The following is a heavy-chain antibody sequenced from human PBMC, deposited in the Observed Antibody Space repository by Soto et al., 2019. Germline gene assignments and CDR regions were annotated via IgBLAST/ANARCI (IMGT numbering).Heavy chain of an antibody. J-gene: IGHJ4*02. CDR1: GFTFSSYG. Sequence: QVQLVESGGGVVQPGRSLRLSCAASGFTFSSYGMHWVRQAPGKGLEWVAVISYDGSNKYYADSVKGRFTISRDNSKNTLYLQMDSLRAEDTAVYYCAKDLATVTTYFDSWGQGTLVTGFS. V-gene: IGHV3-30*18. CDR2: ISYDGSNK. CDR3: AKDLATVTTYFDS. D-gene: IGHD4-17*01.